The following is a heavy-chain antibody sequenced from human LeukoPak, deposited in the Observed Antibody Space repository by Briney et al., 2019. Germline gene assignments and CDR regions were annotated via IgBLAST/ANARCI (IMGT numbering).Heavy chain of an antibody. CDR1: GGSISSNDHY. CDR3: ARGRGSERGVYFDY. V-gene: IGHV4-39*07. J-gene: IGHJ4*02. Sequence: SETLSLTCVVSGGSISSNDHYWAWIRQPPGKGLEWIGEINHSGSTNYNPSLKSRVTISVDTSKNQFSLKLSSVTAADTAVYYCARGRGSERGVYFDYWGQGTLVTVSS. D-gene: IGHD3-10*01. CDR2: INHSGST.